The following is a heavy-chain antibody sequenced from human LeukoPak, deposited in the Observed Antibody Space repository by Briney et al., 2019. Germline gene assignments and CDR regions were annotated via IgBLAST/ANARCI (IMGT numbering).Heavy chain of an antibody. CDR3: ARDRELGY. CDR1: GGSISSYY. D-gene: IGHD3-10*01. V-gene: IGHV4-59*01. J-gene: IGHJ4*02. Sequence: SETLSLTCTVSGGSISSYYWNWIRQPPGKGLEWMGNIYYSGSTNYNPSLKSRVTISVDTSKNQFSLNLSSVTAADTAVYYCARDRELGYWGQGTLVTVSS. CDR2: IYYSGST.